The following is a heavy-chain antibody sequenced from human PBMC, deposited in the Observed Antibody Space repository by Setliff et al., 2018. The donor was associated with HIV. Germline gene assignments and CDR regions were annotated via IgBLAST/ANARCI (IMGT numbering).Heavy chain of an antibody. CDR2: VYPGDSDT. CDR3: ARLPYYVSGGVFDH. V-gene: IGHV5-51*01. J-gene: IGHJ4*02. Sequence: LGESLKISCQCSGFNFLAHWIGWVRQVPEKGLEWMGIVYPGDSDTRYNPSFEGQVTVSADKTITTAYLQLTSLKASDTAMYFCARLPYYVSGGVFDHWGKGTLVT. CDR1: GFNFLAHW. D-gene: IGHD3-10*01.